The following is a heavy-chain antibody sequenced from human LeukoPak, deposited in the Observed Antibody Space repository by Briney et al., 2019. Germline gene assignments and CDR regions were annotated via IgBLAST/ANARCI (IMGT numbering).Heavy chain of an antibody. J-gene: IGHJ4*02. CDR2: PSGSGINT. CDR1: GFNFSCYA. V-gene: IGHV3-23*01. Sequence: GGSLRLSCSASGFNFSCYAMSWIRQAPGNGLEWVSAPSGSGINTYYTDSVKGRFTISRDNSKNTLYLQMNSLRAEDTAVYDCAKDVVVVTATYFDYWGQGTLVTVSS. D-gene: IGHD2-21*02. CDR3: AKDVVVVTATYFDY.